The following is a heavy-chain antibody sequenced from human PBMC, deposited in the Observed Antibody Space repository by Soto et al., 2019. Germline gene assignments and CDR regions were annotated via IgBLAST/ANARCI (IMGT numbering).Heavy chain of an antibody. CDR3: ARRWVATIHFDF. J-gene: IGHJ4*02. Sequence: ASVKVSCNASGYTFTSYDINWVRQATGQGLEWMGWMNPNSGNTGYAQKFQGRVTMTRNTSISTAYMELSSLRSEDTAVYYCARRWVATIHFDFWGEGILVTVSS. CDR2: MNPNSGNT. D-gene: IGHD5-12*01. V-gene: IGHV1-8*01. CDR1: GYTFTSYD.